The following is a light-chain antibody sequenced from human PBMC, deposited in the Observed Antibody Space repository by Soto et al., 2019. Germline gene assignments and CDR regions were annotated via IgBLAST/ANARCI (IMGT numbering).Light chain of an antibody. CDR2: DAS. V-gene: IGKV3-11*01. CDR3: QQRSNWT. CDR1: QSVSSY. Sequence: EIVLTQSPATLSLSPGERATLSCSASQSVSSYLAWYQQKPGQAPRLLIYDASNRATGIPARFSGSGSGTDFTLAISSLEPEDFEVYYCQQRSNWTFGQATKVEIK. J-gene: IGKJ1*01.